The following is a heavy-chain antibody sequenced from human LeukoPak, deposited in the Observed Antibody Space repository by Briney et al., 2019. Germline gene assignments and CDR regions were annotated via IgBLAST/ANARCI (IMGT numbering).Heavy chain of an antibody. Sequence: PSGTLSLTCAVSGGSIRSNNWWTWVRQPPGKGLEWIGEIFHSGSTNYNSSLKSRVTISVDTSKNQFSLKLSSVTAADTAVYYCARDGYSGNDGLWGQGTLVTVSS. CDR3: ARDGYSGNDGL. V-gene: IGHV4-4*02. J-gene: IGHJ4*02. D-gene: IGHD5-12*01. CDR1: GGSIRSNNW. CDR2: IFHSGST.